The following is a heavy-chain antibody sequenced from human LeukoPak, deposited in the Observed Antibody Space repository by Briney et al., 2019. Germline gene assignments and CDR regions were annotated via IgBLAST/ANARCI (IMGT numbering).Heavy chain of an antibody. CDR3: ARGQRAAASFDY. V-gene: IGHV3-66*01. CDR2: IYPDGST. CDR1: GLTVSSNY. J-gene: IGHJ4*02. D-gene: IGHD6-13*01. Sequence: GGSLRLSCAASGLTVSSNYMNWVRQAPGKGLEWVSLIYPDGSTYYSDSVKGRFTISRHNSKNTLYLQMNSLRADDTAVYYCARGQRAAASFDYWGQGTLVTVSS.